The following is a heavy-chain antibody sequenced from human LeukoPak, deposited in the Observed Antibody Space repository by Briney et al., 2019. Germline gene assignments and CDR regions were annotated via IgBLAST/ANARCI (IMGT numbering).Heavy chain of an antibody. D-gene: IGHD3-22*01. J-gene: IGHJ4*02. CDR1: GITFSGYS. CDR3: VRELPPVVQYYFDY. V-gene: IGHV3-33*08. CDR2: IWYDGSNK. Sequence: GGSLRLSCVVSGITFSGYSMIWVRQAPGKGLEWVAVIWYDGSNKYYADSVKGRFTISRDNSRNTLYLQMNSLRAEDTAVYYCVRELPPVVQYYFDYWGPGTLVTVSS.